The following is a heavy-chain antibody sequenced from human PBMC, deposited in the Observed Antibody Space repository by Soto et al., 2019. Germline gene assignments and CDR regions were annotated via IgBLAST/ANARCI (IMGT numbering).Heavy chain of an antibody. CDR2: IKSKTDGGTT. CDR3: TTDGYLEFASIDY. V-gene: IGHV3-15*01. CDR1: GFTFSNAW. Sequence: GGSLRLSCAASGFTFSNAWMSWVRQAPGKGLEWVGRIKSKTDGGTTDYAATVKGRFTISRDDSKNTLYLQMNSLKTEDTAVYYCTTDGYLEFASIDYWGQGTLVTVSS. J-gene: IGHJ4*02. D-gene: IGHD5-18*01.